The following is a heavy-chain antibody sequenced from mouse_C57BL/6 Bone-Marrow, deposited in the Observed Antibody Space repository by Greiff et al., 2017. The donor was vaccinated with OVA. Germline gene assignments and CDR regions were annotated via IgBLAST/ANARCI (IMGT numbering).Heavy chain of an antibody. CDR2: INPGSGGT. D-gene: IGHD1-1*01. V-gene: IGHV1-54*01. J-gene: IGHJ2*01. Sequence: QVQLQQSGAELVRPGTSVKVSCKASGYAFTNYLIEWVKQRPGQGLEWIGVINPGSGGTNYNEKFKGKATLTADKSSSTAYMQLSSLISEDSAVYFGARRGYGSSYLYYFDYWGQGTTLTVSS. CDR3: ARRGYGSSYLYYFDY. CDR1: GYAFTNYL.